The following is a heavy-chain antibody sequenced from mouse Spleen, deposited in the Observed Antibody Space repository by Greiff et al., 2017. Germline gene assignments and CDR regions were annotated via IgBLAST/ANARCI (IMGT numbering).Heavy chain of an antibody. Sequence: QVQLQQPGAELVKPGASVKLSCKASGYTFTSYWMQWVKQRPGQGLEWIGEIDPSDSYTNYNQKFKGKATLTVDTSSSTAYMQLSSLTSEDSAVYYCARRAYLYAMDYWGQGTSVTVSS. CDR1: GYTFTSYW. CDR2: IDPSDSYT. D-gene: IGHD5-5*01. CDR3: ARRAYLYAMDY. J-gene: IGHJ4*01. V-gene: IGHV1-50*01.